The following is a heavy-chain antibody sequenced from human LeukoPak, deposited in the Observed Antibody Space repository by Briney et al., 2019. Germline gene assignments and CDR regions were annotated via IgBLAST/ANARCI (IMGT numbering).Heavy chain of an antibody. J-gene: IGHJ6*03. CDR3: ARVDSGYDMNYYYYMDV. D-gene: IGHD5-12*01. CDR1: GYTFTSYD. V-gene: IGHV1-8*01. Sequence: ASVKVSCKASGYTFTSYDINWVRQATGQGLVWMGWMNPNSGNTGYAQKFQGRVTMTRNTSISTAYMELSSLRSEDTAVYYCARVDSGYDMNYYYYMDVWGKGTTVTVSS. CDR2: MNPNSGNT.